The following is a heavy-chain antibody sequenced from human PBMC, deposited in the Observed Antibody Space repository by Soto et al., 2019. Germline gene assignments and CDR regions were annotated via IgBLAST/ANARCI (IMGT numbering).Heavy chain of an antibody. CDR3: AREDSIIIPAVSDF. Sequence: GGSLRLSCTVSGFAFNNYGINWVRQAPGKGLEWVSSISKSDYTYYADSVKGRFTISRDNAKNSVSLQMNTLRVEDTAVYYCAREDSIIIPAVSDFWGQGTLVTVSS. CDR1: GFAFNNYG. J-gene: IGHJ4*02. V-gene: IGHV3-21*01. D-gene: IGHD2-2*01. CDR2: ISKSDYT.